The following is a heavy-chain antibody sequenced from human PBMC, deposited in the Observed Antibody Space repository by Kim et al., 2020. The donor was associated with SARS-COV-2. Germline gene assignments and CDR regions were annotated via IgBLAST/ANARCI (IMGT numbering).Heavy chain of an antibody. J-gene: IGHJ4*02. V-gene: IGHV1-24*01. Sequence: ASVKVSCKFSGYTLTELSMHWVRQAPGKGLEWMGGFDPEDGETIYAQKFQGRVTMTEDTSTDTAYMELSSLRSEDTAVYYCATSYAFSARGSPDYWGQGTLVSVSS. CDR3: ATSYAFSARGSPDY. CDR2: FDPEDGET. D-gene: IGHD2-2*01. CDR1: GYTLTELS.